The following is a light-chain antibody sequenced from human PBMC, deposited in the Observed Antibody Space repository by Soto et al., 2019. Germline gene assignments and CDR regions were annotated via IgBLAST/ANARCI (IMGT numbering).Light chain of an antibody. Sequence: EIVMTQSPATLSVSPGERAPLSCRASQSVSSNLAWYQQKPGQAPRLLIYDASTRATGIPARFSGSGSGTEYILTIRSLQSEDFAGYYCQQYNNWPLTYGGGTMVEIK. CDR2: DAS. CDR1: QSVSSN. CDR3: QQYNNWPLT. V-gene: IGKV3-15*01. J-gene: IGKJ4*01.